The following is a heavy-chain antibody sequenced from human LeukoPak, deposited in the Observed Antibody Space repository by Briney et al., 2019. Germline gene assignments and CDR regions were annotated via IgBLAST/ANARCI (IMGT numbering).Heavy chain of an antibody. J-gene: IGHJ4*02. Sequence: GGSLRLSCAPSGFTFSSYAMHWVRQAPGKGLEWVAVISYDGSNKYYADSVKGRFTISRDNSKNTLYLQMNSLRAEDRAVYYCARPEVIVATIGNFDYWGQGTLVTVSS. V-gene: IGHV3-30-3*01. CDR3: ARPEVIVATIGNFDY. CDR2: ISYDGSNK. D-gene: IGHD5-12*01. CDR1: GFTFSSYA.